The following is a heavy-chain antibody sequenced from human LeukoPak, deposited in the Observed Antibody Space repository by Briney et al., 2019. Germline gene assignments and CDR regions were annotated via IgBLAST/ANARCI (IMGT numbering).Heavy chain of an antibody. V-gene: IGHV4-39*01. J-gene: IGHJ5*02. D-gene: IGHD6-19*01. CDR1: GGSISSSSYY. CDR2: IYYSGST. Sequence: PSETLSLTCTVSGGSISSSSYYWGWIRQPPGKGLEWIGSIYYSGSTYYNPSLKSRVTISVDTSKNQFSLKLSSVTAADTAVYYCARNAEQWLVRTNWFDPRGQGTLVTVSS. CDR3: ARNAEQWLVRTNWFDP.